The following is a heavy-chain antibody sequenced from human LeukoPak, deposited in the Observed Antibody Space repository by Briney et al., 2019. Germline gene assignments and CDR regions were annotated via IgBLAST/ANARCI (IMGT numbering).Heavy chain of an antibody. J-gene: IGHJ4*02. D-gene: IGHD1-7*01. CDR1: GFTFSSYW. V-gene: IGHV3-74*01. CDR3: ARYNWNSAPFDY. Sequence: GGSLRLSCAASGFTFSSYWMHWVRQAPGKGLVWVSRINSDGSSTSYADSVKGRFPISRDSAKNTLYLEMNSLRAEDTAVYYCARYNWNSAPFDYWGQGTLVTVSS. CDR2: INSDGSST.